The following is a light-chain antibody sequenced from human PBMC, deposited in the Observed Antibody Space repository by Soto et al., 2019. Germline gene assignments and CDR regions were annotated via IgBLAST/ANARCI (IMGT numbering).Light chain of an antibody. V-gene: IGLV2-14*01. CDR1: SSDVGGYNY. CDR2: DVS. Sequence: QSALTQPASVSGSPGQSITISCTGTSSDVGGYNYVSGYQQHPGKAPKLMIYDVSNRPSGVSNRFSGSKSGNTASLTISGLQAEDEAVYYCSSYTSSSTLLYVFGTGTKDTVL. CDR3: SSYTSSSTLLYV. J-gene: IGLJ1*01.